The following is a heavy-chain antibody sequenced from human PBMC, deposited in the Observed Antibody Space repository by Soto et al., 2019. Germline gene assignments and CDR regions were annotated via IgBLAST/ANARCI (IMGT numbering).Heavy chain of an antibody. D-gene: IGHD5-12*01. V-gene: IGHV3-23*01. CDR1: GFTFSTYA. Sequence: EVQLLESGGGLVQPGGSLRLSCAASGFTFSTYAMTWVRQAPGKGLEWVSGISASGGSTYYADSVKGRFTISRDNSKNTLYLQMNSLRVEDTAVYYCAKGWRGWLIFDSWGQGTLVPVSS. CDR2: ISASGGST. CDR3: AKGWRGWLIFDS. J-gene: IGHJ4*02.